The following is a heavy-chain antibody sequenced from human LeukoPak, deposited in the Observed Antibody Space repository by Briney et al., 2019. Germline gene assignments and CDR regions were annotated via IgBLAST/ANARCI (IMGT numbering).Heavy chain of an antibody. CDR2: IYQSGRT. CDR1: GFSISGGYY. D-gene: IGHD2-15*01. V-gene: IGHV4-38-2*02. Sequence: SETLSLTCTVSGFSISGGYYWGWVRQPPGKGLEWIGSIYQSGRTNYNPSLKSPVTISVDTSKNQFSLKLTSVTAADTAVYYCARQPVVAATPFYYMDVWGKGAPVTISS. CDR3: ARQPVVAATPFYYMDV. J-gene: IGHJ6*03.